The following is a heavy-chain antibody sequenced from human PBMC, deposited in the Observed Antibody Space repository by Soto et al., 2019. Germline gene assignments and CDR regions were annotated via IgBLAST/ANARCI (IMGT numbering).Heavy chain of an antibody. J-gene: IGHJ4*02. D-gene: IGHD3-9*01. CDR3: ARVAGYSQGFDH. CDR1: GYTFTNYG. Sequence: ASVKVSCKASGYTFTNYGISWVRQAPGQGLERMGWISGNNGNRNYAQKFQGRVTMTTDTSTRTAYMDLRSLRSDDTAVYYCARVAGYSQGFDHWGPGTLVTVSS. V-gene: IGHV1-18*01. CDR2: ISGNNGNR.